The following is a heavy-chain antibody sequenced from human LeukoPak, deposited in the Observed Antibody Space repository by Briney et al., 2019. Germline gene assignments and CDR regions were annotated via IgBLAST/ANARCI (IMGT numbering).Heavy chain of an antibody. CDR3: ARDWCSATSCYGGNYFDP. V-gene: IGHV1-18*01. J-gene: IGHJ5*02. CDR2: ISVYNGNT. Sequence: ASVKVSCKASGYTFTSYGISWVRQAPGQGLEWMGWISVYNGNTHYAQNLPGRVTMTTDTSTSTAHMELRSLRTDDTAVYYCARDWCSATSCYGGNYFDPWGQGTPVTVSS. D-gene: IGHD2-2*01. CDR1: GYTFTSYG.